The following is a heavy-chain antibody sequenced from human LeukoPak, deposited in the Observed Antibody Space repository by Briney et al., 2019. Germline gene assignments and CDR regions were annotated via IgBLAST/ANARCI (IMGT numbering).Heavy chain of an antibody. D-gene: IGHD2-2*02. CDR3: ARVPLDRTNIVVVPAAISHPGAFDI. V-gene: IGHV4-30-4*08. Sequence: PSQTLSLTCTVSGGSISSGDYYWSWIRQPPGKGLEWIGYIYYSGSTYYNPFLKSRVTISVDTSKNQFSLKLSSVTAADTAVYYCARVPLDRTNIVVVPAAISHPGAFDIWGQGTMVTVSS. J-gene: IGHJ3*02. CDR1: GGSISSGDYY. CDR2: IYYSGST.